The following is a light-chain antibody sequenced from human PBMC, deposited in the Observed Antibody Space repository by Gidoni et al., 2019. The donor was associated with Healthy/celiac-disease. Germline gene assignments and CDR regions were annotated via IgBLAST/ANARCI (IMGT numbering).Light chain of an antibody. CDR2: AAS. V-gene: IGKV1-39*01. CDR1: QSISSY. CDR3: QQSYSTPPWT. J-gene: IGKJ1*01. Sequence: DIQMTQSPSSLSASVGDRVTSTCRASQSISSYLNWYQQKPGKAPKLLIYAASSLQSGVPSRFSGSGSGTDFTLTISSLQPEDFATYYCQQSYSTPPWTFGQGTKVESK.